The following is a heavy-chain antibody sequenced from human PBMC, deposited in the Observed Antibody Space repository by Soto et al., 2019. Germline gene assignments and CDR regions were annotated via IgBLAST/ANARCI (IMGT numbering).Heavy chain of an antibody. D-gene: IGHD3-9*01. CDR1: GGSFSGYY. Sequence: PSETLSLTCAVYGGSFSGYYWSWIRQPPGKGLEWIGEINHSGSTNYNPSLKSRVTISVDTSKNQFSLKLSSVTAADTAVYYCARGNLRYFRWLLSYNWCDPWGQGTLVTVS. CDR2: INHSGST. CDR3: ARGNLRYFRWLLSYNWCDP. J-gene: IGHJ5*02. V-gene: IGHV4-34*01.